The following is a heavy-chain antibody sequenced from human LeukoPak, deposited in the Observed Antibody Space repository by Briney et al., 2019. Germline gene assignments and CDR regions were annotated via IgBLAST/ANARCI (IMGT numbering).Heavy chain of an antibody. CDR3: ARWVAGSCHDAFDI. Sequence: GKSLKISCTGSGYSFTSYWIGWVRQMPGKGLEWMGIIYPGDSDTRYSPSFQGQVTISADKSISTAYLQWSSLRASDTAMYYCARWVAGSCHDAFDIWGQGTMVTVSS. D-gene: IGHD1-26*01. V-gene: IGHV5-51*01. CDR2: IYPGDSDT. CDR1: GYSFTSYW. J-gene: IGHJ3*02.